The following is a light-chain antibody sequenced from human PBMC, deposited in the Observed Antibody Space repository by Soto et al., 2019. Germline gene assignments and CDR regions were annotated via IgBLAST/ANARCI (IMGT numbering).Light chain of an antibody. CDR2: DVS. CDR1: SSDVGGYNY. Sequence: QSALTQPASVSGSPGQSITISCTGTSSDVGGYNYVSCYQQHPGKAPKLMIYDVSNRPSGVSNRFSGSKSGNTASLTISGLQAEDEADYYCSSYTSSSRVVFGGGTQLTVL. J-gene: IGLJ2*01. V-gene: IGLV2-14*01. CDR3: SSYTSSSRVV.